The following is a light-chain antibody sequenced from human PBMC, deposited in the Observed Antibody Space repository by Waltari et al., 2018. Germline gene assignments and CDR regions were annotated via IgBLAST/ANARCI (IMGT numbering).Light chain of an antibody. CDR1: QSLLHSSGYTF. CDR2: LVS. Sequence: DMVMTQSPRFLPVTPGEPASISCRSSQSLLHSSGYTFLDWYLQKPGQSRQLLFYLVSNRASGVPDRFMGSGSGTDFTLKISRVEAEDVGVYYCMQARQTPWTFGQGTKVEIK. CDR3: MQARQTPWT. V-gene: IGKV2-28*01. J-gene: IGKJ1*01.